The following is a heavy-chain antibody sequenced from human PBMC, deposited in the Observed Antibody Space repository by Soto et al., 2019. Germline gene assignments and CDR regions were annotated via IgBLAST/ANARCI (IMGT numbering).Heavy chain of an antibody. D-gene: IGHD3-22*01. CDR1: GFTFSGSA. V-gene: IGHV3-73*01. Sequence: PGGSLRLSCAASGFTFSGSAMHWVRQASGKGLEWVGRIRSKANSYATAYAASVKGRFTISRDDSKNTAYLQMNSLKTEDTAVYYCTSHYYYDSSGDWVVDYWGQGTLVTVSS. J-gene: IGHJ4*02. CDR3: TSHYYYDSSGDWVVDY. CDR2: IRSKANSYAT.